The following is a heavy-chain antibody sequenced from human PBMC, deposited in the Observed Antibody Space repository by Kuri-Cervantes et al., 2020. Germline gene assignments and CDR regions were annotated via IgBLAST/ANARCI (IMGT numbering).Heavy chain of an antibody. CDR1: GGSFSGYY. CDR3: ARDLSSYGSGSYYNPWFDP. J-gene: IGHJ5*02. D-gene: IGHD3-10*01. CDR2: INHSGST. Sequence: SETLSLTCAVYGGSFSGYYWSWIRQPPGKGLEWIGEINHSGSTYYNPSLKSRVTISVDTSKNQFSLKLSSVTAADTAVYYCARDLSSYGSGSYYNPWFDPWGQGTLVTVSS. V-gene: IGHV4-34*01.